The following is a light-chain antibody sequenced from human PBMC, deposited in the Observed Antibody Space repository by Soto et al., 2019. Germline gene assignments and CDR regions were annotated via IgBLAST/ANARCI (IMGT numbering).Light chain of an antibody. J-gene: IGKJ1*01. CDR1: QSVSSY. V-gene: IGKV3-11*01. CDR2: DAS. CDR3: QQYGNSRGT. Sequence: EIVLTQSPATRSLSPGERATLSCRASQSVSSYLAWYQQKPGQAPRTLIYDASHRETGIPARFSGSGSGTEFTRTISSLEHEDFAVYSCQQYGNSRGTFGQGTKVDIK.